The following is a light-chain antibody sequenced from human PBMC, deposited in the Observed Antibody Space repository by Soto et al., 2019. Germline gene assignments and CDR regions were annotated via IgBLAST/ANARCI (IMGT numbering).Light chain of an antibody. J-gene: IGKJ4*01. V-gene: IGKV1-39*01. CDR2: AAS. CDR1: QSISRY. CDR3: QQSYTTPLT. Sequence: DIQMTQSPSSLSAFVGDRVTITCRASQSISRYLNWYQQKPGKAPKLLIYAASSLQSGVPSRFSGSGSGTDFTLTISSLQPEDFATFYCQQSYTTPLTLGGGTKVDIK.